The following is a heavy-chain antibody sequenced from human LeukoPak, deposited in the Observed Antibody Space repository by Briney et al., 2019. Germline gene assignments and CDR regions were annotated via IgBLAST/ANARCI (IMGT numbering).Heavy chain of an antibody. V-gene: IGHV3-48*01. CDR3: ARDATVTTPFDY. CDR1: GFTFNTYS. J-gene: IGHJ4*02. Sequence: GGSLRLSCAASGFTFNTYSMNWVRQAPGKGLEWLAYISSGSSSVYHADSVKGRFTISRDNADNSLYLQMNSLRAEDTAVYYCARDATVTTPFDYWGQGTLVTVSS. CDR2: ISSGSSSV. D-gene: IGHD4-17*01.